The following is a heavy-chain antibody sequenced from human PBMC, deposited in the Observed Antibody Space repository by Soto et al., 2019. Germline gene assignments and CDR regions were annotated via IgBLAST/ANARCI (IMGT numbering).Heavy chain of an antibody. D-gene: IGHD3-3*01. CDR3: ARVAIFGVVIGGWFDP. J-gene: IGHJ5*02. Sequence: TVSGGSVSSGSYYWSWIRQPPGKGLEWIGYIYYSGSTNYNPSLKSRVTISVDTSKNQFSLKLSSVTAADTAVYYCARVAIFGVVIGGWFDPWGQGTLVTVSS. CDR2: IYYSGST. V-gene: IGHV4-61*01. CDR1: GGSVSSGSYY.